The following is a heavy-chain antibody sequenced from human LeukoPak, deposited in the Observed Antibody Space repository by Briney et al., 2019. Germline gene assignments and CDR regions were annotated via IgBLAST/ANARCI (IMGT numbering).Heavy chain of an antibody. D-gene: IGHD3-16*01. CDR1: GGSISSYY. CDR2: IYYSRST. V-gene: IGHV4-59*01. J-gene: IGHJ6*02. CDR3: ARLIDYYGMDV. Sequence: SETLSLTCAVSGGSISSYYWSWIRQPPGKGLEWIGYIYYSRSTNYNPSLKSRVTISVDTSKNQFSLKLSSVTAADTAVYYCARLIDYYGMDVWGQGTTVTVSS.